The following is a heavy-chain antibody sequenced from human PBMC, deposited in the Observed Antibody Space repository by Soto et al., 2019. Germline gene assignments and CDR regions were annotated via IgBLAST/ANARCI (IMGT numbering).Heavy chain of an antibody. CDR2: IIPILGIA. V-gene: IGHV1-69*08. J-gene: IGHJ4*02. D-gene: IGHD7-27*01. CDR3: ARDGDGIFDY. Sequence: QVQLVQSGAEVKKPGSSVKVSCKASGGTFSSYTISWVRQAPGQGLEWMGRIIPILGIANYAQKFQGRVXIXVGKSTSTAYMELSSLRSEDTAVYYCARDGDGIFDYWGQGTLVTVSS. CDR1: GGTFSSYT.